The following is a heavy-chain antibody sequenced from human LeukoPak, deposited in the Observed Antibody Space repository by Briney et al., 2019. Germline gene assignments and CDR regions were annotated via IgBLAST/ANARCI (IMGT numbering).Heavy chain of an antibody. D-gene: IGHD3-22*01. CDR1: GYXFTAYH. CDR2: INPNDGST. Sequence: ASVKVSCKASGYXFTAYHMHWVRQAPGQGLEWMGVINPNDGSTNYAQRFQGRVTMTRDRSTSTVYMELSSLRSEDTAVYYYARGTQIDSSVYYAGHFDYWGQGTLVTVSS. V-gene: IGHV1-46*01. J-gene: IGHJ4*02. CDR3: ARGTQIDSSVYYAGHFDY.